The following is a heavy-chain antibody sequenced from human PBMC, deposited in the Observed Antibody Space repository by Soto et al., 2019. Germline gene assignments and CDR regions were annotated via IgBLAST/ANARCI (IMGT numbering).Heavy chain of an antibody. Sequence: GESLKISCKGSGYSFTSYWIGWVRQMPGKGLEWMGIIYPGDSDTRYSPSFQGQVTISADKSISTAYLQWSSLKASDTAMYYCARHAASKWFGESYFDYWGQGTLVTVSS. CDR3: ARHAASKWFGESYFDY. J-gene: IGHJ4*02. V-gene: IGHV5-51*01. D-gene: IGHD3-10*01. CDR2: IYPGDSDT. CDR1: GYSFTSYW.